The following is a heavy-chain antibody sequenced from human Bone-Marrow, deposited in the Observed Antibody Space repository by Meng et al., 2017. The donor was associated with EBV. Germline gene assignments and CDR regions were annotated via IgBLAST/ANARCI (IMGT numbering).Heavy chain of an antibody. CDR3: AKSRSSTPGIVDD. CDR1: GVSVNSGTYH. D-gene: IGHD2/OR15-2a*01. J-gene: IGHJ4*02. V-gene: IGHV4-61*01. CDR2: IYDTGTT. Sequence: QVQLQELGPGLVKPSETLSLTCVVSGVSVNSGTYHWSWIRQSPGKGLEWIGYIYDTGTTIYNPSLNSRVTILLETSKNQFSLRLHSVTTADTAVYYCAKSRSSTPGIVDDWGQGTLVTVSS.